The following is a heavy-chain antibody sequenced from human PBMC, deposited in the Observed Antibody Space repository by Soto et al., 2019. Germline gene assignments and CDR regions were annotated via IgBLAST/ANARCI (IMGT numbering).Heavy chain of an antibody. CDR3: ARGGDMYSNYDFDS. V-gene: IGHV3-13*01. CDR2: IGTAGDT. CDR1: GFTFSSYD. Sequence: EVQLVESGGGLVQPGGSLRLSFAASGFTFSSYDMHWVRQATGKGLELVSAIGTAGDTYYPGSVKGRFTISRENAKNSLDLQMNSLRAEDTAVYYCARGGDMYSNYDFDSWGQATLVTVSS. J-gene: IGHJ4*02. D-gene: IGHD4-4*01.